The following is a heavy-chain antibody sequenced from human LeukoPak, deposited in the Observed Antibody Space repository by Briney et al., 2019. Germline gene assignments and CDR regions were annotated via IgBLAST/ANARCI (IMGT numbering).Heavy chain of an antibody. J-gene: IGHJ4*02. D-gene: IGHD3-10*01. CDR2: IYTGGST. CDR3: ARGGSGSYDKTFDFDY. V-gene: IGHV3-53*01. CDR1: GFTFSDYS. Sequence: PGGSLRLSCAASGFTFSDYSMNWVRQAPAKGLEWVSIIYTGGSTYYADFVKGRFTISRDNSKNTLYLQMNILRAEDTAVYYCARGGSGSYDKTFDFDYWGQGTLVTVSS.